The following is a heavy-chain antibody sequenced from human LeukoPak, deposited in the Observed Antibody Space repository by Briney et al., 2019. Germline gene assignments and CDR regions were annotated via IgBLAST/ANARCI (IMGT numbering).Heavy chain of an antibody. CDR1: GFTVISNH. CDR3: AREGVSGSYFDY. V-gene: IGHV3-53*01. D-gene: IGHD6-19*01. J-gene: IGHJ4*02. Sequence: GGSLRLSCAPSGFTVISNHMSWVRQAPGKGLEWVSVIYSSGGTYYADSVKGRFTISRDNSKLYLQMNSLSPEDTAMYYCAREGVSGSYFDYWGQGTLVTVSS. CDR2: IYSSGGT.